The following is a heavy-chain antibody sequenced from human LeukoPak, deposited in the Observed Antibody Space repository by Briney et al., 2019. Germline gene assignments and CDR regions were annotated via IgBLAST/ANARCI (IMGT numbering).Heavy chain of an antibody. Sequence: SETLSLTCTVSGGSISSYYWSWIRQPPGKGLEWIGYIYYSGSTYYSSSFKSRVTISVDTSKNQFSLKLSPVTAADTAIYYCARRGYYGWGSVYWGQGTLVTVSS. J-gene: IGHJ4*02. CDR2: IYYSGST. V-gene: IGHV4-59*08. D-gene: IGHD3-10*01. CDR3: ARRGYYGWGSVY. CDR1: GGSISSYY.